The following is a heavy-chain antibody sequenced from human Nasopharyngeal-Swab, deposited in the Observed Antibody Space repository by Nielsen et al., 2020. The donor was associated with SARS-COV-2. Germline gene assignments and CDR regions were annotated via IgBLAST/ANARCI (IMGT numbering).Heavy chain of an antibody. CDR3: ARAEPYDFWSGYMPFYGMDV. Sequence: WIRQPPGKGLEWIGNIHYSENTNYNPSLKSRVTMSVDTSTDQFSLKLRSVTAADTAVYYCARAEPYDFWSGYMPFYGMDVWGQGTTVTVSS. D-gene: IGHD3-3*01. V-gene: IGHV4-59*01. CDR2: IHYSENT. J-gene: IGHJ6*02.